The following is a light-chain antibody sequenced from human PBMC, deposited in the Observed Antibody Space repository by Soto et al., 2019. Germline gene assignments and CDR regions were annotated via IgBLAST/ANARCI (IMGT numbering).Light chain of an antibody. CDR1: TGAVTSGHY. Sequence: QAVVTQEPSLTVSPGETVTLTCGSSTGAVTSGHYSYWFQQKPGQAPRTLIYHTSNKHSWTPARFSGSLFGGKAALTLSGAQPEDEAEYYCLLFYSGPGVFGGWTKLTVL. CDR2: HTS. V-gene: IGLV7-46*01. CDR3: LLFYSGPGV. J-gene: IGLJ2*01.